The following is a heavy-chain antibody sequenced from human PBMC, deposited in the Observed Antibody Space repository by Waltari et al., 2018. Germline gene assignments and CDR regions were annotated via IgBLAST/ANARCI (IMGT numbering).Heavy chain of an antibody. Sequence: QVQLVQSGAEVKKPGSSVKVSCKASGGTFGRFAISWVRQAAGEGLEWMGVIIPKIGASNYAQKFQRRVTITADDSTRIAYMEVSSLRFEDTAVYFCATDTSPPYWGQGTLVIVSS. CDR2: IIPKIGAS. CDR3: ATDTSPPY. D-gene: IGHD2-2*01. V-gene: IGHV1-69*01. J-gene: IGHJ4*02. CDR1: GGTFGRFA.